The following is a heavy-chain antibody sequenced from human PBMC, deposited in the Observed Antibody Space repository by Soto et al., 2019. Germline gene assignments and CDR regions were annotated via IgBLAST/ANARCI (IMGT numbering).Heavy chain of an antibody. CDR2: IIPIFGTA. CDR1: GGTFSSYA. J-gene: IGHJ3*02. V-gene: IGHV1-69*01. Sequence: QVPLVQSGAEVKKPGSSVKVSCKASGGTFSSYAISWVRQAPGQGLEWMGGIIPIFGTANYAQKFQGRVTITADESTSTAYMELSSLRSEDTAVYYCARDLGLERPPPGAFDIWGQGTMVTVSS. CDR3: ARDLGLERPPPGAFDI. D-gene: IGHD1-1*01.